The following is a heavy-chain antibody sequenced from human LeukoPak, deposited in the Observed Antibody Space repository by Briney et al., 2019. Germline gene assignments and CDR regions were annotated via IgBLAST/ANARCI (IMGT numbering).Heavy chain of an antibody. V-gene: IGHV3-30-3*01. J-gene: IGHJ5*02. Sequence: QPGGSLRLSCAASGFTFSTYAMHWVRQAPGKGLEWVAVISYDGNNKYYPNSVKGRFIVSRDNSKNTLFLQMNSLRAEDTAVYYCARGEDYYGSGNSGSWFDPWGQGTLVTVSS. CDR1: GFTFSTYA. CDR3: ARGEDYYGSGNSGSWFDP. CDR2: ISYDGNNK. D-gene: IGHD3-10*01.